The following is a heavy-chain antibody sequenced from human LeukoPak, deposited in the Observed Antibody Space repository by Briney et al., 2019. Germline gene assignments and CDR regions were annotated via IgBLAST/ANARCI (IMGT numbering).Heavy chain of an antibody. D-gene: IGHD6-13*01. V-gene: IGHV4-31*03. CDR3: ARASSSWHRSDY. CDR2: IYYSGST. Sequence: SETLSLTCTVSGGSISSGGYYWSWIRQHPGKGLEWIGYIYYSGSTYYNPSLKSRVTISVDTSKNHFSLKLSSVTAADTAVHYCARASSSWHRSDYWGQGTLVTVSS. CDR1: GGSISSGGYY. J-gene: IGHJ4*02.